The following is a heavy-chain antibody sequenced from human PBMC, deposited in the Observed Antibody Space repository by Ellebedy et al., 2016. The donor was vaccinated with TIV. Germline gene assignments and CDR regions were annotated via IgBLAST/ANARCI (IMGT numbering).Heavy chain of an antibody. CDR2: IIPIFGTA. CDR1: GGTFSSYA. Sequence: SVKVSCXASGGTFSSYAISWVRQAPGQGLEWMGGIIPIFGTANYAQKFQGRVTITADESTSTAYMELSSLRSEDTAVYYCASPMDYDFWSGPGGDYYYGMDVWGQGTTVTVSS. J-gene: IGHJ6*02. CDR3: ASPMDYDFWSGPGGDYYYGMDV. V-gene: IGHV1-69*13. D-gene: IGHD3-3*01.